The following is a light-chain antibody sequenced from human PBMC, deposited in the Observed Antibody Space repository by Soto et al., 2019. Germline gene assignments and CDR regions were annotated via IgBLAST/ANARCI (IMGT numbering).Light chain of an antibody. CDR3: QTWGTGIRV. J-gene: IGLJ1*01. Sequence: QPVLTQSPSASACLGASVKLTCTLSSGHSNYAIAWHQQQPEKGPRYLMKVNSDGSHRKGDGIPDRFSGSSSGAQRYLTISSLQSEDEADYYCQTWGTGIRVFGTGTKVTVL. CDR2: VNSDGSH. V-gene: IGLV4-69*01. CDR1: SGHSNYA.